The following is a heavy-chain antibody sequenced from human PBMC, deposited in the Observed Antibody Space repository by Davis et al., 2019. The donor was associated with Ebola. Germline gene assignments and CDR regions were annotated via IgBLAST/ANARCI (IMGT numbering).Heavy chain of an antibody. D-gene: IGHD3-3*01. Sequence: SCKASGYTFTGYYMHWVRQAPGKGLEWVAVIWYDGSNKYYADAVKGRFTISRDTSKNTRYLQMTSLRAEDTAVYYCARDGALRFRRYYGMDVWGQGTTVTVSS. CDR3: ARDGALRFRRYYGMDV. V-gene: IGHV3-33*01. CDR2: IWYDGSNK. J-gene: IGHJ6*02. CDR1: GYTFTGYY.